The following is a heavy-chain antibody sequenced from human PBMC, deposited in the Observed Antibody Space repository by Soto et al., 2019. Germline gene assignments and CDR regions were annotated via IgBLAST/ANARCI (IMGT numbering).Heavy chain of an antibody. CDR2: ISAYNGKT. J-gene: IGHJ4*02. D-gene: IGHD6-19*01. CDR3: ARGGKIVAVSGTFDY. CDR1: GYTFTTYG. V-gene: IGHV1-18*01. Sequence: GASVKVSCKASGYTFTTYGITWVRQAPGQGLEWMGWISAYNGKTNYAQKLQGRVTMTTDTSTTTAYMELRSLRSDDTSVYYCARGGKIVAVSGTFDYWGQGTLVTVSS.